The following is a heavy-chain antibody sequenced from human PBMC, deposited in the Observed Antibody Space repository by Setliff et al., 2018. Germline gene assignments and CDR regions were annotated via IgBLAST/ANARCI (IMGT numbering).Heavy chain of an antibody. CDR2: VSHSGST. Sequence: SETLSLTCAVYGGSFNVYFWSWIRQPPGKGLEWLGEVSHSGSTNYNPSLKSRVTMSVDTSKNQFSLNLRSVTAADTAVYYCVRDRTAYSYGLDVWGQGTTVTVSS. J-gene: IGHJ6*02. D-gene: IGHD5-18*01. CDR1: GGSFNVYF. CDR3: VRDRTAYSYGLDV. V-gene: IGHV4-34*01.